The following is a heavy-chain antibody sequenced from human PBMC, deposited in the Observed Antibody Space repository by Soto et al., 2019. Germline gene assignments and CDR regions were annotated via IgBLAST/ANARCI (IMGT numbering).Heavy chain of an antibody. CDR1: GYSFTSYW. D-gene: IGHD6-13*01. Sequence: PGESLKISCKGSGYSFTSYWINWVRQMPGKGLEWMGRIDPSDSYTNYSPSFQGHVTISTDKSISTAYLQWSSLKASDTAMYYCARGGHFVRFGAAGGADFFDMWGQGTVVTVSS. J-gene: IGHJ3*02. CDR3: ARGGHFVRFGAAGGADFFDM. V-gene: IGHV5-10-1*01. CDR2: IDPSDSYT.